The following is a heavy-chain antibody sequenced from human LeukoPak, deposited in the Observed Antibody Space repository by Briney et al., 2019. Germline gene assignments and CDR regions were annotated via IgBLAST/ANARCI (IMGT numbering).Heavy chain of an antibody. Sequence: ASVEVSCKVSGYTLTELSMHWVRQAPGKGLEWMRGFDPEDGETIYAQKFQGRVTMTEDTSTDTAYMELSSLRSEDTAVYYCAAYYYDSSGYYLNFDYWGQGTLVTVSS. D-gene: IGHD3-22*01. J-gene: IGHJ4*02. CDR3: AAYYYDSSGYYLNFDY. CDR2: FDPEDGET. V-gene: IGHV1-24*01. CDR1: GYTLTELS.